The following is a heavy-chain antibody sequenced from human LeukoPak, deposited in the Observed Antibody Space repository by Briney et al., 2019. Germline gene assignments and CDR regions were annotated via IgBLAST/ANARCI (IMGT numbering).Heavy chain of an antibody. CDR3: AREQYSSSWYDY. CDR2: IYHSGST. CDR1: GYSISSGYY. D-gene: IGHD6-13*01. Sequence: PSETLTLTCGVSGYSISSGYYWGWIRQPPGKGLEWIGSIYHSGSTYYNPSLKSRVTISVDTSKNQFSLKLSSVTAADTAVYYCAREQYSSSWYDYWGQGTLVTVSS. V-gene: IGHV4-38-2*02. J-gene: IGHJ4*02.